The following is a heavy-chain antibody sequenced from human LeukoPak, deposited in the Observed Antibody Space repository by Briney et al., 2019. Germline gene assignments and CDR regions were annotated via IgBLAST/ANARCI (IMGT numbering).Heavy chain of an antibody. V-gene: IGHV4-59*01. CDR3: ARSASIAARPGYYGMDV. CDR2: IYYSGST. D-gene: IGHD6-6*01. Sequence: PSETLSLTCAVYGGSFSGYYWSWIRQPPGKGLEWIGYIYYSGSTNYNPSLKSRVTISVDTSKNQFSLKLSSVTAADTAVYYCARSASIAARPGYYGMDVWGQGTTVTVSS. J-gene: IGHJ6*02. CDR1: GGSFSGYY.